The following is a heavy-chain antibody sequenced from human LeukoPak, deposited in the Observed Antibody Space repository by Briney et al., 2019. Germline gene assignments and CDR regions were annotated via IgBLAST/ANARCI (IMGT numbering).Heavy chain of an antibody. Sequence: SGPTLVKPTQTLTLTCTFSGFSLSTSGVGVGWIRQPPGKALEWLALIHWNDDKRYSPSLKSRLTITKDTSKNQVVLTMTNMDPVDTATYYCAHEGYYQGYFDYWGQGTLVTVSS. D-gene: IGHD3-22*01. CDR2: IHWNDDK. CDR1: GFSLSTSGVG. V-gene: IGHV2-5*01. J-gene: IGHJ4*02. CDR3: AHEGYYQGYFDY.